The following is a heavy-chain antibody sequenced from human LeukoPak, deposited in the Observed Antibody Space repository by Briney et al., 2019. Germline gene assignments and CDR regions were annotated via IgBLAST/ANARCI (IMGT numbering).Heavy chain of an antibody. J-gene: IGHJ4*02. CDR2: INPNSGGT. Sequence: GASVKVSCKASGYTFSGYYMHWVRQAPGQGLEWMGWINPNSGGTNYAQKFQGWVTMTRDTSISTAYMELSRLRSDDTAVYYCARDLYDSSGYYDYWGQGTLVTVSS. D-gene: IGHD3-22*01. V-gene: IGHV1-2*04. CDR1: GYTFSGYY. CDR3: ARDLYDSSGYYDY.